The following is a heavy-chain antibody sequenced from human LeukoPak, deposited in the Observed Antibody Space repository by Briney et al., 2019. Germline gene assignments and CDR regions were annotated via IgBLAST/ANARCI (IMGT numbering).Heavy chain of an antibody. CDR2: ISYDGSNK. V-gene: IGHV3-30-3*01. CDR3: ARDEWELIDY. D-gene: IGHD1-26*01. J-gene: IGHJ4*02. Sequence: GGSLKLSCAASGFTFSGSAMHWVRQASGKGLEWVAVISYDGSNKYYADSVKGRFTISRDNSKNTLYLQMNSLRAEDTAVYYCARDEWELIDYWGQGTLVTVSS. CDR1: GFTFSGSA.